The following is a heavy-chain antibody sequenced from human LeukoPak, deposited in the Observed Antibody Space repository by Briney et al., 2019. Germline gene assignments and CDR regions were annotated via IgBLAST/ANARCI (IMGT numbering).Heavy chain of an antibody. CDR1: GGSISSYY. Sequence: SEPLSLTCTVSGGSISSYYWSWIRQPPGKGLEWIGYIYYSGSTNYNPSLKSRVTISVDTSKNQFSLKLSSVTAADTAVYYCARDSLRGTSRYSGYYFDYWGQGTLVTVSS. J-gene: IGHJ4*02. CDR2: IYYSGST. V-gene: IGHV4-59*01. D-gene: IGHD2-2*01. CDR3: ARDSLRGTSRYSGYYFDY.